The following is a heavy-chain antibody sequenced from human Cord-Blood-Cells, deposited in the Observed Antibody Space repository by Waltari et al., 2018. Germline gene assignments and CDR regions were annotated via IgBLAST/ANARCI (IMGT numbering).Heavy chain of an antibody. V-gene: IGHV1-8*03. J-gene: IGHJ6*03. CDR3: ARADSSGWFYYYYYYMDV. Sequence: QVQLVQSGAEVKKPGASVKVSCKASGYTFTSYDINWVRQATGQGLEWMGWMNPNSGNTGYAQKFQGRVTITRNTSISTAYMELSSLRSEDTAVYYCARADSSGWFYYYYYYMDVWGKGTTVTVSS. CDR1: GYTFTSYD. CDR2: MNPNSGNT. D-gene: IGHD6-19*01.